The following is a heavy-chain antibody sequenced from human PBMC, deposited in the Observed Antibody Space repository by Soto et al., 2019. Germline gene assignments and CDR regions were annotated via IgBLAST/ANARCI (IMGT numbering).Heavy chain of an antibody. CDR2: IYPGDSDT. J-gene: IGHJ5*02. D-gene: IGHD5-12*01. CDR1: GYSFTSYW. CDR3: GRVRVDKAEGWFDP. V-gene: IGHV5-51*01. Sequence: PGESLKISCKGSGYSFTSYWIGWVRQMPGKGLEWMGIIYPGDSDTRYSPSFQGHVTMSADKSISTAYLQWSSLKASDTAMYYCGRVRVDKAEGWFDPWGQGTLVTVSS.